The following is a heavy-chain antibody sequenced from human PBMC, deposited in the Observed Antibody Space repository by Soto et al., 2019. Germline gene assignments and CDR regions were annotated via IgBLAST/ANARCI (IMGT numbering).Heavy chain of an antibody. CDR3: AKDASHLAARLLYYFDY. CDR2: ISYDGSNK. D-gene: IGHD6-6*01. CDR1: GFTFSSYG. Sequence: PGGSLRLSCAASGFTFSSYGMHWVRQAPGKGLEWVAVISYDGSNKYYADSVKGRFTISRDNSKNTLYLQMNSLRAEDTAVYYCAKDASHLAARLLYYFDYWGQGTLVTVSS. V-gene: IGHV3-30*18. J-gene: IGHJ4*02.